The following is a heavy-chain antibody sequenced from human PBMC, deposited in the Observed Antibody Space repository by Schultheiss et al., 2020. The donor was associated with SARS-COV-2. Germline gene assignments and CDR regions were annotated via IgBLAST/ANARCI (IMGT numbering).Heavy chain of an antibody. CDR3: AKDGRAYDFWSGPYDAFDI. CDR2: ISGSGGST. D-gene: IGHD3-3*01. CDR1: GFTFSSYA. V-gene: IGHV3-23*01. J-gene: IGHJ3*02. Sequence: GGSLRLSCAASGFTFSSYAMSWVRQAPGKGLEWVSAISGSGGSTYYADSVKGRFTISRDNSKNTLYLQMNSLRAEDTAVYYCAKDGRAYDFWSGPYDAFDIWGQGTTVTVSS.